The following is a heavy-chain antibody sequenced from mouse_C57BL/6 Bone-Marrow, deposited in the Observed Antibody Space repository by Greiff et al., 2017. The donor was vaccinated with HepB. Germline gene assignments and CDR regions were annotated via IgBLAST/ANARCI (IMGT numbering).Heavy chain of an antibody. CDR1: GFTFSSYA. CDR2: ISDGGSYT. CDR3: ARSRGYDVKVPFDY. J-gene: IGHJ3*01. V-gene: IGHV5-4*01. Sequence: EVQLMESGGGLVKPGGSLKLSCAASGFTFSSYAMSWVRQTPEKRLEWVATISDGGSYTYYPDNVKGRFTISRDNAKNNLYLQMSHLKSEDTAMYYCARSRGYDVKVPFDYWGQGTLVTVSA. D-gene: IGHD2-2*01.